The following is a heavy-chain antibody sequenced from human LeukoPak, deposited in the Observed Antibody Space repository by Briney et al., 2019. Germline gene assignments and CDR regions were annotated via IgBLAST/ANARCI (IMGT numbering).Heavy chain of an antibody. CDR3: ARDPPDNWNFEYNWFDP. J-gene: IGHJ5*02. D-gene: IGHD1-1*01. CDR1: GFTFDDYG. Sequence: SGGSLRLSCAASGFTFDDYGMSWVRQAPGKGLEWVSGINWTGGSRGYADSVKGRFTISRDNAKNSLYLQMNSLRAEDTALYYCARDPPDNWNFEYNWFDPWGQGTLVTVSS. V-gene: IGHV3-20*04. CDR2: INWTGGSR.